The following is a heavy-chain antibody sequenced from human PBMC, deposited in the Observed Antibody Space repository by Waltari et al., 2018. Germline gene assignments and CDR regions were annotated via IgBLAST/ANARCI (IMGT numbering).Heavy chain of an antibody. CDR2: IIPIFGTA. V-gene: IGHV1-69*05. CDR1: GGTFSSYA. J-gene: IGHJ4*02. D-gene: IGHD1-1*01. Sequence: QVQLVQSGAEVKKPGSSVKVSCKASGGTFSSYAISWVRQAPGQGLEWMGRIIPIFGTANYAQKFQGRVTMTTDTSTSTAYMELRSLRSDDTAVYYCARYTRNSGGRAQDYWGQGTLVTVSS. CDR3: ARYTRNSGGRAQDY.